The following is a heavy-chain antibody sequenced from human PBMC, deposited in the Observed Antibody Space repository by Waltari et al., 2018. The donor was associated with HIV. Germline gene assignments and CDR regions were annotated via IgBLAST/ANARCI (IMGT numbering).Heavy chain of an antibody. J-gene: IGHJ6*02. CDR1: GYTFTSSG. CDR3: ARDEDIVVVVAATGGMDV. D-gene: IGHD2-15*01. Sequence: QVQLVPSGAEVTKPGASEKVTCRASGYTFTSSGISWVRQAPGQGLEWMGWISAYNGNTNYAQKLQGRVTMTTDTSTSTAYMELRSLRSDDTAVYYCARDEDIVVVVAATGGMDVWGQGTTVTVSS. CDR2: ISAYNGNT. V-gene: IGHV1-18*01.